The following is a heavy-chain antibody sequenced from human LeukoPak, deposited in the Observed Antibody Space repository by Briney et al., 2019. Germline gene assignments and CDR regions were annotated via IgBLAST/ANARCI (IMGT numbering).Heavy chain of an antibody. CDR1: GFTFSSYG. D-gene: IGHD6-19*01. V-gene: IGHV3-30*18. CDR2: ISYDGSNK. CDR3: AKKAYGYSSGWYGY. Sequence: GRSLRLSCAASGFTFSSYGMHWVRQAPGKGLEWVAVISYDGSNKYYADSVKGRFTISRDNSKNTLYLQMNSLRAEDTAVYYCAKKAYGYSSGWYGYWGQGTLVTVSS. J-gene: IGHJ4*02.